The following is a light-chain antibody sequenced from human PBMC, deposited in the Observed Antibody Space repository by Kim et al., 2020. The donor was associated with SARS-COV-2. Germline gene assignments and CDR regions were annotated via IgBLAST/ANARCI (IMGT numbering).Light chain of an antibody. J-gene: IGLJ2*01. Sequence: GQRVTISCSGSTSNIGAFTVQWYQHLPGTAPKLLIYNNNQRPSGVPGRFSGSKSGASASLAISGLQSEDEADYYCAAWDDSLKGVPFGGGTQLTVL. CDR2: NNN. CDR1: TSNIGAFT. V-gene: IGLV1-44*01. CDR3: AAWDDSLKGVP.